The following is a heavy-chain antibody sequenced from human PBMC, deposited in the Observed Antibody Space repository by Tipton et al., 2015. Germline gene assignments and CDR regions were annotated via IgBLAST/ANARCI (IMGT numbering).Heavy chain of an antibody. CDR2: VYYNGYT. J-gene: IGHJ4*02. V-gene: IGHV4-59*01. CDR1: GGALNNFY. Sequence: GLVKPSETLSLTCTVSGGALNNFYWSWIRQPPGKGLEWIGYVYYNGYTKYSPSLMSRVTITVDRSNNQFSLRLNSVTPADTAVXYCARDRXLIDFWGQGALVTASS. CDR3: ARDRXLIDF. D-gene: IGHD5-24*01.